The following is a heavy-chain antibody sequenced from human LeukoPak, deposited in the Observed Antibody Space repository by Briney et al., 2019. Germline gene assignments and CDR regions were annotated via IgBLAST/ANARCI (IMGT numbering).Heavy chain of an antibody. CDR1: GFTFSSYA. CDR3: ARGRGIVAPSGY. Sequence: GRSLRLSCAASGFTFSSYAMHWVRQAPGKGLEWVAVISYDGSNKYYADSVKGRFTISRDNSKNTPYLQMNSLRAEDTAVYYCARGRGIVAPSGYWGQGTLVTVSS. CDR2: ISYDGSNK. V-gene: IGHV3-30*04. J-gene: IGHJ4*02. D-gene: IGHD1-26*01.